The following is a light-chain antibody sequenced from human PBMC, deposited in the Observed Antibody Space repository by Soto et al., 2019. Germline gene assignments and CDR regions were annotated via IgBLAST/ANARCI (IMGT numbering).Light chain of an antibody. CDR1: QSISNY. CDR2: KAS. J-gene: IGKJ1*01. CDR3: QQYNSYSWT. V-gene: IGKV1-5*03. Sequence: DIQMTQSPSTLSASVGDRVTIACRASQSISNYLAWYQQKPEKAPKLLIYKASSLESGVPSRFSGSGSGTEFTLTISSLQPDDFATYYCQQYNSYSWTFGQGTKVEIK.